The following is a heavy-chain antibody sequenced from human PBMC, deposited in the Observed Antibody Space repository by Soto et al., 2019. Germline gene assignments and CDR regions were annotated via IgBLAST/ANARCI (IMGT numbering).Heavy chain of an antibody. CDR1: GFTFSIHG. D-gene: IGHD6-19*01. CDR3: ARAHSTGWHYFDY. CDR2: LSAIGGAT. V-gene: IGHV3-23*01. Sequence: PGGSLRLSCVGSGFTFSIHGMTWVRQAPGQGLESVSALSAIGGATFYADSVKGRFTISRDNSKNTVYLHINSLKVDDTAMYYCARAHSTGWHYFDYWGPGTLVTVSS. J-gene: IGHJ4*02.